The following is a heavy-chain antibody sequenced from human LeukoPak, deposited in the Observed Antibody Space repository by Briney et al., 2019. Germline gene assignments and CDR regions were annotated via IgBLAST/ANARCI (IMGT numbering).Heavy chain of an antibody. Sequence: GGSLRLSCAASGFTFSSYAMHWVRQAPGKGLEWVAVISYDGSNKYYADSVKGRFTISRDNSKNTLYLQMNSLRAEDTAVYYCARDPPSMVRGVHYYFDYWGQGTLVTVSS. J-gene: IGHJ4*02. V-gene: IGHV3-30-3*01. CDR3: ARDPPSMVRGVHYYFDY. D-gene: IGHD3-10*01. CDR2: ISYDGSNK. CDR1: GFTFSSYA.